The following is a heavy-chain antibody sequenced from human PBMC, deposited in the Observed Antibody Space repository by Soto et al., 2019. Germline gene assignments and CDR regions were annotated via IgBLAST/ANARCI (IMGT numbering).Heavy chain of an antibody. CDR3: AKDIIPPGLAFDH. CDR2: INWIGGST. Sequence: GGSLRLSCAASGFIFGTHAMSWVRQAPGKGLEWVSAINWIGGSTNYADSMKDRFTISRDNAKNSLYLQMSSLRAEDTALYYCAKDIIPPGLAFDHWGLGALVTVSS. J-gene: IGHJ4*02. D-gene: IGHD1-20*01. CDR1: GFIFGTHA. V-gene: IGHV3-20*04.